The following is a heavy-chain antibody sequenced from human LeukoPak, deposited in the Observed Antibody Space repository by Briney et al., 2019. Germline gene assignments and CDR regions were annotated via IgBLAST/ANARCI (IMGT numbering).Heavy chain of an antibody. CDR1: GVTFEDYY. J-gene: IGHJ4*02. CDR2: VSSTGGDK. Sequence: NPGGSLRLSCTGSGVTFEDYYLSWIRQAPGKGLEWIPYVSSTGGDKFYADPVKGRFTISRDNARNSLYMEMNDLIAEDTAFYYCARGENGSFDHWGQGTLVIVSS. CDR3: ARGENGSFDH. D-gene: IGHD3-10*01. V-gene: IGHV3-11*01.